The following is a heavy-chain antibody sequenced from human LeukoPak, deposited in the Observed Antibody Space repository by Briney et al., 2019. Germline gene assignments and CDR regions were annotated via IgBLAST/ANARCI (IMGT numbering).Heavy chain of an antibody. Sequence: SETLSLTCTVSGGSITNTISYWAWMRQSPGKGLEWIGGIYFNGGSTYYNPSLKTRATLLLDTSSNQFSLNLRSVTAADTGVYYCARPMYNSWDRFDPWGQGTQVTVSS. CDR3: ARPMYNSWDRFDP. J-gene: IGHJ5*02. D-gene: IGHD2/OR15-2a*01. CDR2: IYFNGGST. V-gene: IGHV4-39*01. CDR1: GGSITNTISY.